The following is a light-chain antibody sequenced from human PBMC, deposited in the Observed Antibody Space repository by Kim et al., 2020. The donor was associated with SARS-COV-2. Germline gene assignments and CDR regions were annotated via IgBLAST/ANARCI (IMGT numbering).Light chain of an antibody. V-gene: IGKV1D-12*01. J-gene: IGKJ2*01. CDR1: QDIKKW. CDR3: QQSISFPYT. Sequence: SGSVGDRVTITCRASQDIKKWLAWYQQKPGTAPKLLIYDASSLQSGVPSRFSGSGSGTDFTLSISSLQPEDFATYFCQQSISFPYTFGQGTKLEIK. CDR2: DAS.